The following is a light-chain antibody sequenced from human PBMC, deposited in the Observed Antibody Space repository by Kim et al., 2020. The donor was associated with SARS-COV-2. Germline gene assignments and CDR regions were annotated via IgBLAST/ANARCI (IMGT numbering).Light chain of an antibody. J-gene: IGLJ2*01. V-gene: IGLV2-14*03. CDR2: DVT. CDR1: SSDIGGYNY. Sequence: GQSITISCTGSSSDIGGYNYVSWYQQHPGKAPKLLIYDVTNQPSGVSSRFSGSKSGNTASLTISGLQAEDEAMYYCSSYAYSGALLFGGGTKLTVL. CDR3: SSYAYSGALL.